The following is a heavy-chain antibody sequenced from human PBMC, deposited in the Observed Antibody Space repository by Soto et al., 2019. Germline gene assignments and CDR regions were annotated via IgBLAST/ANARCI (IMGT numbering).Heavy chain of an antibody. D-gene: IGHD2-2*01. CDR2: INTDGSNR. CDR3: AKGGCSSTSCLDY. CDR1: GFTFSPYI. Sequence: EVQLVESGGNLVQPGGSLRLSCAASGFTFSPYIMHWVRQAPGKGLVWVSRINTDGSNRDYADYVKGRFTISRDNAKNTLYLQMNSLGAEDTAVYYCAKGGCSSTSCLDYWGQGTLVTVSS. V-gene: IGHV3-74*01. J-gene: IGHJ4*02.